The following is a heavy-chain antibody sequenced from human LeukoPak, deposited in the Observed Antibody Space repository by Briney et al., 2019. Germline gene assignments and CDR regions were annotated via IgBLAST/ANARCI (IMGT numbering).Heavy chain of an antibody. V-gene: IGHV4-61*02. Sequence: PSETLSLTCTVSGGSISSGSYYWRWIRQPAGKGLEWIGRIYTSGSTNYNPSLKSRFTISVDTSKNQFSLKLSSVTAADTAVYYCASLPGGWSYFQHWGQGTLVTVSS. J-gene: IGHJ1*01. D-gene: IGHD6-19*01. CDR1: GGSISSGSYY. CDR2: IYTSGST. CDR3: ASLPGGWSYFQH.